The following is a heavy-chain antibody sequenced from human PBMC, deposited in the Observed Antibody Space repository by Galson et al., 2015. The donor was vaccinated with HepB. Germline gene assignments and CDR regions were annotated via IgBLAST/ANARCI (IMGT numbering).Heavy chain of an antibody. D-gene: IGHD4-23*01. CDR1: GFPFTDYY. CDR3: AREGNSFGGSLDI. J-gene: IGHJ3*02. Sequence: SVKVSCKASGFPFTDYYLHWVRQTPGQSLEWLGWVNPNSGGTKYAQNFQGRVTMTSDTSISTAYLDLSTVRSDDTAVYYCAREGNSFGGSLDIWGQGTLVTVSP. CDR2: VNPNSGGT. V-gene: IGHV1-2*02.